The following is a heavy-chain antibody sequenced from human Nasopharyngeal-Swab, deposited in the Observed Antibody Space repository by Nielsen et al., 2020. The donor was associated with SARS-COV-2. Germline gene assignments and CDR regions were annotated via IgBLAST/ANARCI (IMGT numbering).Heavy chain of an antibody. CDR3: AKGFGSYHTPFDY. D-gene: IGHD1-26*01. J-gene: IGHJ4*02. CDR1: GFTFINLA. V-gene: IGHV3-30*18. CDR2: ISYDGYNK. Sequence: GESLKISCAASGFTFINLAMHWVRQAPGKGLEWLAIISYDGYNKYYADAVKGRFTISRDNSKNTLYLQMNSLRAEDTAVYYCAKGFGSYHTPFDYWGQGTLVTVSS.